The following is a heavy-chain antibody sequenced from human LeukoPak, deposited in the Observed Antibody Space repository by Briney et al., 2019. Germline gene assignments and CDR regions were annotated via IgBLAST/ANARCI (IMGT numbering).Heavy chain of an antibody. CDR3: ALIPGGSWAFDF. Sequence: GASVKVSCEASEYTSTVYNIRGVRLAPGQGVGCMDWIHHNSGNTNKAKKLQGSVTMTRDTAISTVDMEVSSLRCDDSAVYYCALIPGGSWAFDFWGQGTLVSVSS. D-gene: IGHD6-13*01. J-gene: IGHJ4*02. CDR2: IHHNSGNT. CDR1: EYTSTVYN. V-gene: IGHV1-2*02.